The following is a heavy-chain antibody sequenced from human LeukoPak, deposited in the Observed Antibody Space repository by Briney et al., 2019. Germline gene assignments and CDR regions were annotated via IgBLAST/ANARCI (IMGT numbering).Heavy chain of an antibody. V-gene: IGHV3-23*01. CDR2: ISGSGGST. J-gene: IGHJ1*01. D-gene: IGHD6-13*01. CDR3: AKAWGASSSWYAARTAEYFQH. Sequence: GGSLRLSCAASGFTFSSYAMSWVRQAPGKGLEWVSAISGSGGSTYYADSVKGRFTISRDNSKNTLYLQMNSLRAEDTAVYYCAKAWGASSSWYAARTAEYFQHWGQGTLVTVSS. CDR1: GFTFSSYA.